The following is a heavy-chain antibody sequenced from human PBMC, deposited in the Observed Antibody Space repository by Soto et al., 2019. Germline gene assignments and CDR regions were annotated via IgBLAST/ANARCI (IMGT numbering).Heavy chain of an antibody. CDR2: IYNSGST. CDR3: VSGSSASAYIDY. CDR1: GGSVSSGSDY. Sequence: SETLSLTCTVSGGSVSSGSDYWSWIRQPPGRGLEWIGYIYNSGSTDYNTSLKSRVTISVDTSKNQFSLKLTSVTAADTAVYYCVSGSSASAYIDYWGQGTQVTVSS. V-gene: IGHV4-61*01. J-gene: IGHJ4*02. D-gene: IGHD6-13*01.